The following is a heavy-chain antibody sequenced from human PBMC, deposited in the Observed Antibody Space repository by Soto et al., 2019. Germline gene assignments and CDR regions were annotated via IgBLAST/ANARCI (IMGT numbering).Heavy chain of an antibody. Sequence: PSETLSLTCAVYGGSFSGYYWSWIRRPPGKGLEWIGEINHSGSTNYNPSLKSRVTISVDTSKNQFSLKLNSVTAADTAVYYCARGPKGEVGGTWYYYAMDAWGQGTTVTVSS. CDR1: GGSFSGYY. V-gene: IGHV4-34*01. D-gene: IGHD1-26*01. CDR3: ARGPKGEVGGTWYYYAMDA. J-gene: IGHJ6*02. CDR2: INHSGST.